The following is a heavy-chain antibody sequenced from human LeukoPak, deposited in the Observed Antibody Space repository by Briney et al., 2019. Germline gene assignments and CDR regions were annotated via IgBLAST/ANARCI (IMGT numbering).Heavy chain of an antibody. CDR2: ISAYNGNT. CDR3: ARDLTAGYSSGWYGY. J-gene: IGHJ4*02. Sequence: GASVKVSCKASGYTFTSYGISWVRQAPGQGLEWMGWISAYNGNTNYAQKLQGRVTMTTDTSTSTAYMELRSLRSDDTAVYYCARDLTAGYSSGWYGYWGQGTLVTVSS. CDR1: GYTFTSYG. D-gene: IGHD6-19*01. V-gene: IGHV1-18*01.